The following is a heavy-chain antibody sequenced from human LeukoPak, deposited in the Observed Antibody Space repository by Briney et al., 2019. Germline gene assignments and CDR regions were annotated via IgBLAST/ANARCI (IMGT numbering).Heavy chain of an antibody. J-gene: IGHJ3*02. CDR1: GYTFTGYY. Sequence: ASVKVSCKASGYTFTGYYMHWVRQAPGQGLEWMGWINPNSGGTNYAQKFQGRVTMTRDTSISTAYMELSRLRSDDTAVYYCAGTDYDMDAFDIWGQGTMVTVSS. CDR3: AGTDYDMDAFDI. D-gene: IGHD3-9*01. V-gene: IGHV1-2*02. CDR2: INPNSGGT.